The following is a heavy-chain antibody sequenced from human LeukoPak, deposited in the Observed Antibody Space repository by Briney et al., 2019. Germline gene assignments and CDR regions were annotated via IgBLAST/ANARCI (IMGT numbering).Heavy chain of an antibody. CDR3: ARDFYYYDSSGYFDY. V-gene: IGHV3-7*01. CDR1: GFTFSSYW. Sequence: PGGSLRLSCAASGFTFSSYWMSWVRQAPGKGLEWVANIKQDGSEKYYVDSVKGRFTISRDNAKNSLYLQMNSLRAEDTAVYYCARDFYYYDSSGYFDYWGQGTLVTVSS. CDR2: IKQDGSEK. D-gene: IGHD3-22*01. J-gene: IGHJ4*02.